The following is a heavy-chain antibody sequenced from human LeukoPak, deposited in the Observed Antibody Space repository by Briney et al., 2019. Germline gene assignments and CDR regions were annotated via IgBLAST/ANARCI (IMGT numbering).Heavy chain of an antibody. CDR1: GGSISSGSYY. J-gene: IGHJ4*02. Sequence: SETLSFTCTVSGGSISSGSYYWSWIRQPPGKGLEWIGEINHSGSTNYNPSLKSRVTISVDTSKNQFSLKLSSVTAADTAVYYCARGGATAYFDYWGQGTLVTVSS. CDR3: ARGGATAYFDY. V-gene: IGHV4-39*07. D-gene: IGHD5-12*01. CDR2: INHSGST.